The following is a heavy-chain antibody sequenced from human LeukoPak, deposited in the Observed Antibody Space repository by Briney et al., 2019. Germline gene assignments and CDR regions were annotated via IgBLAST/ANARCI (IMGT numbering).Heavy chain of an antibody. V-gene: IGHV1-2*02. D-gene: IGHD2-2*01. CDR1: GYTFTGYY. CDR2: INPNSGGT. Sequence: ASVKVSCKASGYTFTGYYMHCVRQAPGQGLEWMGWINPNSGGTNYAQKFQGRVTMTRDTSISTAYMELSRLRSDDTAVYYCAFSLVVPAAQPSPYYYYYYMDVWGKGTTVTVSS. J-gene: IGHJ6*03. CDR3: AFSLVVPAAQPSPYYYYYYMDV.